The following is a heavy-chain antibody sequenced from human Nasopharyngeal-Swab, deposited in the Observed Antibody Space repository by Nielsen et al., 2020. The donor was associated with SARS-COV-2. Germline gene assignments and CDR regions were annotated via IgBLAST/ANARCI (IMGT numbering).Heavy chain of an antibody. CDR2: INAGNGNT. Sequence: ASVKVSCKSSLYTFTSYAMHWVRRAPGQRLEWMGWINAGNGNTKYSQKFQGRVTITRDTSASTAYMELSSLRSEDTAVYYCARGLDYGDYAFDYWGQGTPVTVSS. V-gene: IGHV1-3*01. J-gene: IGHJ4*02. D-gene: IGHD4-17*01. CDR3: ARGLDYGDYAFDY. CDR1: LYTFTSYA.